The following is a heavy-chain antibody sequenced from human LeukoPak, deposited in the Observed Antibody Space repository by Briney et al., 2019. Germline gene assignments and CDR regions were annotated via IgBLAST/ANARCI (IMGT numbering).Heavy chain of an antibody. J-gene: IGHJ6*03. CDR1: GYTFTSYD. V-gene: IGHV1-8*03. CDR3: ARGHLLSPWYHIVVVPAAISYYYMDV. D-gene: IGHD2-2*02. Sequence: ASVKVSCKASGYTFTSYDINWVRQATGQGLEWMGWMNPNSGNTGYAQKFQGRVTITRNTSISTAYMELSSLRSEDTAVYYCARGHLLSPWYHIVVVPAAISYYYMDVWGKGTTVTVSS. CDR2: MNPNSGNT.